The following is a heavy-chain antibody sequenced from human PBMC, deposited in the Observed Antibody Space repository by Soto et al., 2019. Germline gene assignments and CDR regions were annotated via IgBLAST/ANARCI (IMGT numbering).Heavy chain of an antibody. D-gene: IGHD5-12*01. CDR2: TYYRSKWNN. Sequence: QVQLQQSGPGLVKPSQTLSLTCAISWDSVSSISAAWNWIRQSPSRGLEWLGRTYYRSKWNNDYSISVKSRITINPDTSKNHFSLQLNSVTPEDTAVYYCARGDGYHFDYWGQGTLVTVSS. J-gene: IGHJ4*02. CDR3: ARGDGYHFDY. V-gene: IGHV6-1*01. CDR1: WDSVSSISAA.